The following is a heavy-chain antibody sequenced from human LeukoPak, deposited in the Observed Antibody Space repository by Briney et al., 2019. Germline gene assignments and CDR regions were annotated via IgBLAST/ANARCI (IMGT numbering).Heavy chain of an antibody. D-gene: IGHD2-2*01. V-gene: IGHV3-11*06. CDR2: ISSRSNYI. CDR1: GFTFSDYY. Sequence: PGGSLRLSCAASGFTFSDYYMSWIRQAPGKGLEWVSCISSRSNYIQYTDSVKGRFTISRDNAKNSLYLQMNSLRAGDTAVYYCARGPTIVVVPAAINVWGQGTTVTVSS. CDR3: ARGPTIVVVPAAINV. J-gene: IGHJ6*02.